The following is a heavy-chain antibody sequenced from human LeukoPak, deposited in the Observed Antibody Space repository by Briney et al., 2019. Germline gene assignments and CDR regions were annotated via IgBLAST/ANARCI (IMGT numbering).Heavy chain of an antibody. J-gene: IGHJ4*02. Sequence: PSETLSLTCTVSGGSITSDYWSWIRQPPGRGLEWISYIYYTGITNYNPSLKRRVTISVDTSKNQFSLTLSSVTTADTAVYYCARVTGYYSIDSWGQGTLVTVSS. CDR3: ARVTGYYSIDS. D-gene: IGHD3-9*01. CDR2: IYYTGIT. V-gene: IGHV4-59*01. CDR1: GGSITSDY.